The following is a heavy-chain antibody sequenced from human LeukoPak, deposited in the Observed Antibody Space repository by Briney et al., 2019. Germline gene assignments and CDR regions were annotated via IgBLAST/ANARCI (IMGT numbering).Heavy chain of an antibody. J-gene: IGHJ5*02. Sequence: GGSLRLSCAASGFTSSSYSMNWVRQAPGKGLERVSYISSSSSTIYYADSVKGRFTISRDNAKNSLYLQMNSLRAEDTAVYYCAKDRYGIAARPHNWFDPWGQGTLVTVSS. V-gene: IGHV3-48*01. CDR2: ISSSSSTI. CDR3: AKDRYGIAARPHNWFDP. D-gene: IGHD6-6*01. CDR1: GFTSSSYS.